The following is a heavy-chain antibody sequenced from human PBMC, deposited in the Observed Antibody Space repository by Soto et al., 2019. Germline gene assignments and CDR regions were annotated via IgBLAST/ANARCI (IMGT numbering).Heavy chain of an antibody. Sequence: QIQLVQSGAEVKKPGASVKVSCKASGYAFTSYGISWARQAPGQGLEWMGWISPYNGETDYAPKFQGRVTMTTDTSTGTGYMELRSLRADDTAVYYGARCICSGGTCYDSWGQGTLVTVSS. J-gene: IGHJ5*01. V-gene: IGHV1-18*04. CDR1: GYAFTSYG. CDR3: ARCICSGGTCYDS. CDR2: ISPYNGET. D-gene: IGHD2-15*01.